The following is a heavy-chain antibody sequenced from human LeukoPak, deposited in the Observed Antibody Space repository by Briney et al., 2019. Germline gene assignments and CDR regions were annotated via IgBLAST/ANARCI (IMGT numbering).Heavy chain of an antibody. D-gene: IGHD1-1*01. V-gene: IGHV3-23*01. CDR2: ISGGTTST. CDR1: GFTFSSYA. CDR3: AKDVKTMTDLDS. Sequence: PGGSLRLSCAASGFTFSSYAMSWVRQPPGKGLEWVSVISGGTTSTYYADSVKGRFTISRDNSKNILYLQMNILRAEDTAVDYCAKDVKTMTDLDSWGQGTLVTVSS. J-gene: IGHJ4*02.